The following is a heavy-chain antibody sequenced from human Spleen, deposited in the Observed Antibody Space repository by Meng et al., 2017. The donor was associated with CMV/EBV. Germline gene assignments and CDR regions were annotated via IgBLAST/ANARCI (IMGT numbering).Heavy chain of an antibody. Sequence: GSLRLSCTVSGGSISSYYWSWIRQPPGKGLEWIGYIYYSGSTNYNPSPKSRVTISVDTSKNQFSLKLSSVTAADTAVYYCARIRRYCSSTSCQSYYYYGMDVWGQGTTVTVSS. J-gene: IGHJ6*02. CDR1: GGSISSYY. CDR2: IYYSGST. D-gene: IGHD2-2*01. CDR3: ARIRRYCSSTSCQSYYYYGMDV. V-gene: IGHV4-59*01.